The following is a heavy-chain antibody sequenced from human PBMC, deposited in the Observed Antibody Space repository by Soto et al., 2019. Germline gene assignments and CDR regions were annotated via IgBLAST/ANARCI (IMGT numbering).Heavy chain of an antibody. Sequence: SETLSLTCTVSGGSISSYYWSWIRQPPGKGLEWIGYIYYSGSTNYNPSLKSRVTISVDTSKNQFSLKLSSVTAADTAVYYCAREGPGDVAAAVRGYFDYWGQGTLVTVSS. D-gene: IGHD6-13*01. CDR1: GGSISSYY. J-gene: IGHJ4*02. CDR2: IYYSGST. CDR3: AREGPGDVAAAVRGYFDY. V-gene: IGHV4-59*01.